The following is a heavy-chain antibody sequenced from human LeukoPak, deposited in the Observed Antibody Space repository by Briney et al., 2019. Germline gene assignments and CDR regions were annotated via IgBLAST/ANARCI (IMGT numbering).Heavy chain of an antibody. CDR2: IFYSGST. CDR3: AKSNGYGLIDI. J-gene: IGHJ3*02. CDR1: GGSISSSNW. Sequence: PSETLSLTCAVSGGSISSSNWWSWVRQPPGKGLEWIGEIFYSGSTNYNPSLKSRIIISVDKSKNQFSLKLSSVTAADTAVYYCAKSNGYGLIDIWGQGTMVTVSS. D-gene: IGHD3-10*01. V-gene: IGHV4-4*02.